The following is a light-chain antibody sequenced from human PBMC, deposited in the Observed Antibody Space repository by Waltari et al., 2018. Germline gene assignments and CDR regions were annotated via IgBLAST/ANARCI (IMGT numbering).Light chain of an antibody. CDR3: QVWHTGTNHVV. CDR2: YNS. J-gene: IGLJ2*01. V-gene: IGLV3-21*04. CDR1: DIASKR. Sequence: SYVLTQPPSVSVAPGMTARITCEGTDIASKRFHWYQQRPGQAPVLVMYYNSDRPSGIPERFSVSNSGNTATLTITRVEAGDEADYYCQVWHTGTNHVVFGGGTKLTVL.